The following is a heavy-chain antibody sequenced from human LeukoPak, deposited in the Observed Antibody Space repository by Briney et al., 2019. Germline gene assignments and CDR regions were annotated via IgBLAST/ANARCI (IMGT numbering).Heavy chain of an antibody. V-gene: IGHV3-33*01. CDR1: GFIFSSYG. J-gene: IGHJ6*01. Sequence: GGSLRLSCAASGFIFSSYGMHWVRPAPGRGLEWVGVIWYDGSNKYYVDSVWGRVTISRDKYKNTLYMQMNSLRAEDTAVYYCARDKAQDSVYYGMYVWGQGTTVTVSS. CDR3: ARDKAQDSVYYGMYV. D-gene: IGHD6-6*01. CDR2: IWYDGSNK.